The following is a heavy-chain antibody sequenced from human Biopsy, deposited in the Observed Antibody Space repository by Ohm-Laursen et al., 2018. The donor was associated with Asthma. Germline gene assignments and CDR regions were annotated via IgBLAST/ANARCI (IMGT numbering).Heavy chain of an antibody. V-gene: IGHV1-69*01. CDR2: IVTALGTT. J-gene: IGHJ6*02. CDR3: ARCQVGYSSGWSLLLKKIYYSGMDV. D-gene: IGHD6-19*01. CDR1: GGTFSNFA. Sequence: SSVKLSCKAPGGTFSNFAISWVRQAPGQGLEWLGGIVTALGTTNSAQKFQGRVTITADESTSTAYMEVTSLRSEDTAIYYCARCQVGYSSGWSLLLKKIYYSGMDVWGQGTAVTVSS.